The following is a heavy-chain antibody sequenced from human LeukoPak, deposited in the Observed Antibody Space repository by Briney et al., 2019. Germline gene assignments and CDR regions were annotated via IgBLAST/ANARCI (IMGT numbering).Heavy chain of an antibody. CDR3: AKPSGSGVDY. CDR1: GFIFDTHD. Sequence: GGSLRLSCGASGFIFDTHDMHWVRQAPGKGVEWVAFIRSDGYHTYYADSVKGRFTITRDNSKNTLYLQMNSLRLEDMAVYYCAKPSGSGVDYWGRGTRVTVSS. V-gene: IGHV3-30*02. D-gene: IGHD1-26*01. J-gene: IGHJ4*02. CDR2: IRSDGYHT.